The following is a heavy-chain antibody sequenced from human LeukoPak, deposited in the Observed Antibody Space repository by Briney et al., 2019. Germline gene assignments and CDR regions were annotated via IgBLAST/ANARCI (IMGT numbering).Heavy chain of an antibody. CDR2: ISAYNGNT. V-gene: IGHV1-18*01. D-gene: IGHD2-21*02. CDR3: ARVVTAINNLDY. CDR1: GYTFTGYV. Sequence: ASAKVSSKASGYTFTGYVISWVPQAPEQRLEWMGWISAYNGNTNSAQKLQGRVTMTTDTSTSTAYMELRSLRSDDTAVYYCARVVTAINNLDYWGQGTLVTVSS. J-gene: IGHJ4*02.